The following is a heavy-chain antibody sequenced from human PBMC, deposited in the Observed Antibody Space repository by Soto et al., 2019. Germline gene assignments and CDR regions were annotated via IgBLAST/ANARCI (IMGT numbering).Heavy chain of an antibody. Sequence: SVKVSCKASGGTFSRYTITWVRQAPGQGLERMGGITPMFGTPNYAQKFQGRVTITADESTSTAYMELSSLRSEETAMYYCARDDKLYDSSAYYYLYWGQGSLVTVSS. CDR2: ITPMFGTP. J-gene: IGHJ4*02. CDR3: ARDDKLYDSSAYYYLY. D-gene: IGHD3-22*01. CDR1: GGTFSRYT. V-gene: IGHV1-69*13.